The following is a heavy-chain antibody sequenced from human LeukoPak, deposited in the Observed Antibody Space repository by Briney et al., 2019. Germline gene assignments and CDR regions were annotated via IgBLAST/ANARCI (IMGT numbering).Heavy chain of an antibody. V-gene: IGHV1-2*02. CDR1: EHTFTGYY. CDR2: INPNSGT. CDR3: ARSPGSSGYVDY. D-gene: IGHD6-19*01. J-gene: IGHJ4*02. Sequence: ASVKVSCKASEHTFTGYYMHWVRQAPGQGLEWMGWINPNSGTNYAQKFQGRVTMTRDTSITTAYMDLSSLRSDDTAVYYCARSPGSSGYVDYWGQGTLVTVSS.